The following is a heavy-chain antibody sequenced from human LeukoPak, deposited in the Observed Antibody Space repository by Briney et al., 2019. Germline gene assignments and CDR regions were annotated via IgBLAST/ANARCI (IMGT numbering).Heavy chain of an antibody. V-gene: IGHV3-30*02. D-gene: IGHD2-2*01. CDR1: GFTFSSYG. CDR3: AKERYCSSTSCSSSDY. Sequence: GGSLRLSCAASGFTFSSYGMHWVRQAPGKGLEWVAFIRYDGSNKYYADSVKGRFTISRDNSKNTLYLQMNSLRAEDTAVYYCAKERYCSSTSCSSSDYWGQGTLVTVSS. CDR2: IRYDGSNK. J-gene: IGHJ4*02.